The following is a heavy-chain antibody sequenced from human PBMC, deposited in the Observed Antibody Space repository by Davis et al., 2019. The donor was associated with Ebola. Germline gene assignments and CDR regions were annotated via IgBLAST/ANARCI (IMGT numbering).Heavy chain of an antibody. V-gene: IGHV3-74*01. Sequence: PGGSLRLSCAASAFTFSIYTMNWVRQSPGTGLVWVSRINTDGSFTDYADSVKGRFTISRDNARNTVSLQMNSLRAEDTALYYCARSSYQPDWWGQGTLVTVSS. CDR3: ARSSYQPDW. CDR1: AFTFSIYT. D-gene: IGHD2-2*01. CDR2: INTDGSFT. J-gene: IGHJ4*02.